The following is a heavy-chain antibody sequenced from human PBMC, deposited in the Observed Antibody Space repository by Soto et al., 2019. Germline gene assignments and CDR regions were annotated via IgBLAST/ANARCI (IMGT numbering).Heavy chain of an antibody. CDR3: ARVKWFGESGFDY. Sequence: ETLSLTCTVSGGSISSYYWSWIRQSPGKGLEWIGYIYYTGYTNCNPSLKSRVTISVDTSKNQFSLNVSSVTAADTAVYYCARVKWFGESGFDYWGQGTLVTVSS. D-gene: IGHD3-10*01. V-gene: IGHV4-59*01. J-gene: IGHJ4*02. CDR2: IYYTGYT. CDR1: GGSISSYY.